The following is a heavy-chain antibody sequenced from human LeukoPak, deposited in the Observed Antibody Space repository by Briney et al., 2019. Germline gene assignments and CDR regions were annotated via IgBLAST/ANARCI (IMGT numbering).Heavy chain of an antibody. V-gene: IGHV3-7*01. Sequence: GGSLRLSCAASRFIFSDYWMNWVRQAPGKGLEWVANINQDGANIHYVDSVKGRFTISRDNAENSLFLQMNSLTAEDTAVYYCARGAGGYGDYVIDYWGQGAPVTVSS. CDR3: ARGAGGYGDYVIDY. D-gene: IGHD4-17*01. CDR2: INQDGANI. J-gene: IGHJ4*02. CDR1: RFIFSDYW.